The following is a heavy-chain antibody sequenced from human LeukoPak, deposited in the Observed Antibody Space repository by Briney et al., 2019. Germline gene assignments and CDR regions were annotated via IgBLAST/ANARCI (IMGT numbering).Heavy chain of an antibody. CDR2: ISAYNGNT. Sequence: ASVKVSCKASGYTFTSYGISWVRQAPGQGLEWMGWISAYNGNTNYAQKLQGRVTMTTDTSTSTVYMELSSLRFEDTAVYYCARGAYAKEELAPPGWDYWGQGTLVTVTS. CDR3: ARGAYAKEELAPPGWDY. CDR1: GYTFTSYG. D-gene: IGHD1-26*01. V-gene: IGHV1-18*01. J-gene: IGHJ4*02.